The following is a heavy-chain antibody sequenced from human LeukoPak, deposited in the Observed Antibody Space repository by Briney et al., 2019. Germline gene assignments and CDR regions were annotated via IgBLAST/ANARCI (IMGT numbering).Heavy chain of an antibody. CDR3: AREITFRYCSGGSCHSGTDYGMDV. Sequence: ASVKVSCKASGYTFTSYDINWVRQATGQGLEWMGWMNPNSGNTGYAQKFQGRVTMTRNTSISTAYMELSSLRSEDTAVYYCAREITFRYCSGGSCHSGTDYGMDVWGQGTTVTVSS. CDR2: MNPNSGNT. D-gene: IGHD2-15*01. V-gene: IGHV1-8*01. J-gene: IGHJ6*02. CDR1: GYTFTSYD.